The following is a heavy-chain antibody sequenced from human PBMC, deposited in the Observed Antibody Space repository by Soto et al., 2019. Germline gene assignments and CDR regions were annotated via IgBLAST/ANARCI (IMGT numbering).Heavy chain of an antibody. Sequence: GGSLRLSCAASGFTFSSYSMNWVRQAPGKGLEWVSSISSSSYIYYADSVKGRFTISRDNAKNSLYLQMNSLRAEDTAVYYCARDKYYDSSGYRYYYGMDVWGQGTTVTVSS. CDR2: ISSSSYI. CDR3: ARDKYYDSSGYRYYYGMDV. J-gene: IGHJ6*02. CDR1: GFTFSSYS. D-gene: IGHD3-22*01. V-gene: IGHV3-21*01.